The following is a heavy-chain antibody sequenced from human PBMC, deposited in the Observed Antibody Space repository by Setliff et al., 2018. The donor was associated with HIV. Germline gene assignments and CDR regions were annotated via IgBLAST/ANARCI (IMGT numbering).Heavy chain of an antibody. CDR1: GGSVSSVNYY. Sequence: SETLSLTCSVSGGSVSSVNYYWSWIRQPPGKGLEWIGYIHYTGSTTYNPSLKSRVTISVDTSKNQFSLELSSVTAADTAVYYCVREAVDDYARCFDYWGQGSLVTVSS. CDR2: IHYTGST. CDR3: VREAVDDYARCFDY. D-gene: IGHD4-17*01. J-gene: IGHJ4*02. V-gene: IGHV4-61*01.